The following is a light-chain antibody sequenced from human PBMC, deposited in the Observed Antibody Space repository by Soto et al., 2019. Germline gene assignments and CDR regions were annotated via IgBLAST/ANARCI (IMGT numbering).Light chain of an antibody. CDR1: QGMSSY. CDR2: AAS. J-gene: IGKJ2*01. V-gene: IGKV1-9*01. Sequence: DIQLTQSPSFLSASVGDRVTITCRASQGMSSYLAWYQQRPGKAPQLLIYAASTLQRGVPSRFSGSGHGTEFTLKISSLQPEDFATFYFQQLKSYPRTFGQGTKLEIK. CDR3: QQLKSYPRT.